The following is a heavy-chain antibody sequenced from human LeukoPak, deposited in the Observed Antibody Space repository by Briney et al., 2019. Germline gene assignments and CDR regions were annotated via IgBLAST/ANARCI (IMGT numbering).Heavy chain of an antibody. CDR1: GGSISSSNW. J-gene: IGHJ4*02. CDR3: ARVYYDSSGYNPLDY. Sequence: SETLSLTCAVSGGSISSSNWWSWVRPPPGKGLEWIGEIYHSGSTNYNPSLKSRVTISVDKSKNQFSLKLSSVTAADTAVYYCARVYYDSSGYNPLDYWGQGTLVTVSS. V-gene: IGHV4-4*02. CDR2: IYHSGST. D-gene: IGHD3-22*01.